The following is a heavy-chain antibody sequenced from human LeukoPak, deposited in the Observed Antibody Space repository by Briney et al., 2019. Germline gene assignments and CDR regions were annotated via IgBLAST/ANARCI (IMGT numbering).Heavy chain of an antibody. CDR3: ARYSGSYYFDY. CDR2: IYYSGST. CDR1: GGSISSSSYY. Sequence: SETLSLTCTVSGGSISSSSYYWGWIRQPPGKGLEWIGSIYYSGSTYYNPSLKSRVTMSVDTSKNQFSLKLSSVTAADSAVYYCARYSGSYYFDYWGQGTLVTVSS. D-gene: IGHD1-26*01. J-gene: IGHJ4*02. V-gene: IGHV4-39*07.